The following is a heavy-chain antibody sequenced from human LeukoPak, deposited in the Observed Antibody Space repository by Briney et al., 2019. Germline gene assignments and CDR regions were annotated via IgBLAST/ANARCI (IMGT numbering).Heavy chain of an antibody. CDR2: ISSSGSMI. J-gene: IGHJ4*02. Sequence: PGGPLRLSCAASGITFSDYYMTWIRQAPGKGLEWVSYISSSGSMINYADSVKGRFTISRDNAKNSLYLQMNSLRAEDTAVYYCAKAPYYDFWSGYYLDYWGQGTLVTVSS. D-gene: IGHD3-3*01. CDR3: AKAPYYDFWSGYYLDY. CDR1: GITFSDYY. V-gene: IGHV3-11*01.